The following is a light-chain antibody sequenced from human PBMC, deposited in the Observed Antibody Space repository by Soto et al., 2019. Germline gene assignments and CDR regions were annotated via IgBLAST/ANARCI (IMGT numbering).Light chain of an antibody. V-gene: IGKV3-20*01. Sequence: EIVLTQSPGTLSLSPGERATLYCRASQSVSSTYLAWYQQNPGQAPRLLIYGASSRATGIPDRFSGSGSGTDFSLTISRLEPEDFAVYFCQQYGSSSYTFGQGTNLEIK. J-gene: IGKJ2*01. CDR3: QQYGSSSYT. CDR2: GAS. CDR1: QSVSSTY.